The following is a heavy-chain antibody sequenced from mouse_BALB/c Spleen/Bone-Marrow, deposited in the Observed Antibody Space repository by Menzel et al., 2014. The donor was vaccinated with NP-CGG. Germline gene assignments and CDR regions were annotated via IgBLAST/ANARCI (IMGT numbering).Heavy chain of an antibody. CDR1: GFNIKDTY. CDR3: ARYYYGTLLDY. J-gene: IGHJ2*01. D-gene: IGHD1-1*01. Sequence: EVKLQESGAELVKSGASVKLSCTASGFNIKDTYMHWVKQRPEQGLEWIGRIDPANGNTKYDPKFQGKATITADTSSNTADLQLSSLTSEDTAVDYCARYYYGTLLDYWGQGTTLTVSS. V-gene: IGHV14-3*02. CDR2: IDPANGNT.